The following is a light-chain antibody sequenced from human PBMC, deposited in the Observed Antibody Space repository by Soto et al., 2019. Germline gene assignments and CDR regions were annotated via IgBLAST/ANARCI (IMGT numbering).Light chain of an antibody. Sequence: EIVITQSPATLSVSPGERATLSCRASQSVGTNLAWYQQRPGQAPRLLIYAASTRATGIPASFSGSGSGTEFTLTISSXQSEDFAVYYCQQYNERPLTFGGGTKVDIK. J-gene: IGKJ4*01. V-gene: IGKV3D-15*01. CDR2: AAS. CDR3: QQYNERPLT. CDR1: QSVGTN.